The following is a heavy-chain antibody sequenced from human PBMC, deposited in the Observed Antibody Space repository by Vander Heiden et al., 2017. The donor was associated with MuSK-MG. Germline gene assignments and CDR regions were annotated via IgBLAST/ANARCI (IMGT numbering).Heavy chain of an antibody. V-gene: IGHV3-9*01. D-gene: IGHD2-21*01. CDR2: ISWNSGSI. CDR1: GFTFDDYA. J-gene: IGHJ2*01. Sequence: EVQLVESGGGLVQPGRSLRLSCAASGFTFDDYAMHWVRQAPGKGLEWVSGISWNSGSIGYADSVKGRFTISRDNAKNSLYLQMNSLRAEDTALYYCAKPTQSGGDSDLWGRGTLVTVSS. CDR3: AKPTQSGGDSDL.